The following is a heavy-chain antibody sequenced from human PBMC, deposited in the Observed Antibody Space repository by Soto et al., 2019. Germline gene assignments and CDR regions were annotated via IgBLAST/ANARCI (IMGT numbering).Heavy chain of an antibody. Sequence: GGSLRLSCAASGFTFTNYDMHWVRQTTGKGLEWVSAIGTAGDTYYAGSVKGRFTISRENARKSLYLQMNSLRAGDTAMYYCARRAVVTGNDTFDIWGQGTMVTVSS. D-gene: IGHD7-27*01. CDR1: GFTFTNYD. CDR2: IGTAGDT. J-gene: IGHJ3*02. V-gene: IGHV3-13*01. CDR3: ARRAVVTGNDTFDI.